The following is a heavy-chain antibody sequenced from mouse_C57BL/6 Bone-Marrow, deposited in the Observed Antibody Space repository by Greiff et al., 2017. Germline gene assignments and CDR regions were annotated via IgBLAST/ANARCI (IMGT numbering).Heavy chain of an antibody. D-gene: IGHD2-10*02. CDR1: GFTFSDYG. V-gene: IGHV5-17*01. CDR2: ISSGSSTI. CDR3: ARRDLVSTYYFDY. Sequence: EVKLVESGGGLVKPGGSLKLSCAASGFTFSDYGMHWVRQAPEKGLEWVAYISSGSSTIYSADTVKGRFTISRDNAKNNLFLQMTSLRSEDTDMYYCARRDLVSTYYFDYWGQGTTLTVSS. J-gene: IGHJ2*01.